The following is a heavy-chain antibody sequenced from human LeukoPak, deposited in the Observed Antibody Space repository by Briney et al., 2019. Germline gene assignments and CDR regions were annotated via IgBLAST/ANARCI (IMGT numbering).Heavy chain of an antibody. J-gene: IGHJ6*02. Sequence: GGSLRLSCAASGFTLSNHWMTWVRQVPGRGPEWVANVNRDGSETYYLDSVKGRFTISKDNAKNSLYLQMNSRRAEDTALYHCARNNGMDVWGQGTTVIVSS. CDR3: ARNNGMDV. CDR2: VNRDGSET. V-gene: IGHV3-7*03. CDR1: GFTLSNHW.